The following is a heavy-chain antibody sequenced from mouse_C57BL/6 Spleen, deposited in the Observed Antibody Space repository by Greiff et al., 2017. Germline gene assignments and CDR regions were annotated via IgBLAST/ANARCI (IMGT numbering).Heavy chain of an antibody. J-gene: IGHJ3*01. CDR1: GYTFTSYT. D-gene: IGHD2-5*01. Sequence: QVQLQQSGAELARPGASVKMSCKASGYTFTSYTMHWVKQRPGQGLEWIGYINPSSGYTKYTQKFKDKATLTADKSSSTAYMQLSSLTSEDSAVYYCARDYSIAWFAYWGHGTLVTVSA. V-gene: IGHV1-4*01. CDR2: INPSSGYT. CDR3: ARDYSIAWFAY.